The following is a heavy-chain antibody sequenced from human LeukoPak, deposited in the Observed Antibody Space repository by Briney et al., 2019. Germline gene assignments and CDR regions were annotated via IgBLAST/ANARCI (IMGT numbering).Heavy chain of an antibody. CDR2: INPNSGGT. Sequence: PGGSLRLSCAASGFTFSSYGMHWVRQAPGQGLEWMGWINPNSGGTNYAQKFQGRVTMTRDTSISTAYMELSRLRSDDTAVYYCACGDYVGNWFDPWGQGTLVTVSS. V-gene: IGHV1-2*02. D-gene: IGHD4-17*01. J-gene: IGHJ5*02. CDR3: ACGDYVGNWFDP. CDR1: GFTFSSYG.